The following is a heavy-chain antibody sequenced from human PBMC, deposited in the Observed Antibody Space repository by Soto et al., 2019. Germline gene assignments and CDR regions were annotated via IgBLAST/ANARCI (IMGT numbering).Heavy chain of an antibody. CDR1: GYTLTELS. CDR3: AGESPAKYSGRYSYYYGMDV. CDR2: FDPEDGET. Sequence: GASEKVSCKVSGYTLTELSMHWVRQAPGKGLEWMGGFDPEDGETIYAQKFQGRVTMTEDTSTDTAYMELSSLRSEDTAVYYCAGESPAKYSGRYSYYYGMDVWGQGTTVTVS. V-gene: IGHV1-24*01. D-gene: IGHD1-26*01. J-gene: IGHJ6*02.